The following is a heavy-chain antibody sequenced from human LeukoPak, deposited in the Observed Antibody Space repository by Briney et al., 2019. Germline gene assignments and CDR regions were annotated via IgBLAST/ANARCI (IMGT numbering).Heavy chain of an antibody. CDR1: GFTFSSYA. CDR3: ARGYCSSTSCYVRCYYYYYMDV. D-gene: IGHD2-2*01. V-gene: IGHV4-34*01. Sequence: GSLRLSCAASGFTFSSYAMNWVRQPPGKGLEWIGEINHSGSTNYNPSLKSRVTISVDTSKNQFSLKLSSVTAADTAVYYCARGYCSSTSCYVRCYYYYYMDVWGKGTTVTVSS. J-gene: IGHJ6*03. CDR2: INHSGST.